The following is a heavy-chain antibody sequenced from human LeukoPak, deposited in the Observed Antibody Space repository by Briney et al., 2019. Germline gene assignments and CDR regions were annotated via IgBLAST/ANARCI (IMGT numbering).Heavy chain of an antibody. V-gene: IGHV1-69*06. CDR1: GGTFSNHA. Sequence: SVKVSCKASGGTFSNHAVSWVRQAPGQGLEWMGMITPLFDTTKYAQSFQGRVTITADKSTGTAYMELSSLRSDDTAVYYCARETGYAYGRAPLDYWGQGTLVTVSS. D-gene: IGHD5-18*01. J-gene: IGHJ4*02. CDR3: ARETGYAYGRAPLDY. CDR2: ITPLFDTT.